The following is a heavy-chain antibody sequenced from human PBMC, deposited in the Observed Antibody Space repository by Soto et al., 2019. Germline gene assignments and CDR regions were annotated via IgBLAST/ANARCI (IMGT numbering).Heavy chain of an antibody. Sequence: SETLSLTCTVSGASISGFYWSWIRKPAGKGLEWIGRIYATGTTDYNPSLKSRVMMSVGTSKKQFSLKLRSVTAADTAVYYCVRDGTKTLRDWFDPWGQGMSVTVSS. CDR2: IYATGTT. CDR3: VRDGTKTLRDWFDP. D-gene: IGHD1-1*01. V-gene: IGHV4-4*07. J-gene: IGHJ5*02. CDR1: GASISGFY.